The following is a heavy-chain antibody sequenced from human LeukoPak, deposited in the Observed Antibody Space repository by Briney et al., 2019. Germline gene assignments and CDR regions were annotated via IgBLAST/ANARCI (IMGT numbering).Heavy chain of an antibody. CDR3: ARGLQSLRAVDV. V-gene: IGHV3-21*01. J-gene: IGHJ6*04. CDR1: GFTFSSYS. Sequence: PGGSLRLSCAASGFTFSSYSMNWVRQAPGKGLEWVSSISSSSSYIYYADSVKGRFTISRDNAKNSLYLQMNSLRAEDTAVYYCARGLQSLRAVDVCGKATTVTVSS. CDR2: ISSSSSYI.